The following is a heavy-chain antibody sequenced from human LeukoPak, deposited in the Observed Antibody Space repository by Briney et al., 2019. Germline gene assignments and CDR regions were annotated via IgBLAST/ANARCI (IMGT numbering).Heavy chain of an antibody. V-gene: IGHV4-34*01. J-gene: IGHJ4*02. CDR2: INHSGST. CDR1: GGSFSGYY. Sequence: KPSETLSLTCAVYGGSFSGYYWSWIRQPPGKGLEWIGEINHSGSTNYNPSLKSRVTISVDTSKNQFSLKLSSVTAADTAVYYCARLKVGATNAGDYWGQGTLVTVSS. D-gene: IGHD1-26*01. CDR3: ARLKVGATNAGDY.